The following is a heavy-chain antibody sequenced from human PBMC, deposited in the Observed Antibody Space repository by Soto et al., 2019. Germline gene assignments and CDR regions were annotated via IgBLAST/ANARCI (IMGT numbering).Heavy chain of an antibody. CDR3: VRDGTKTLRDWFDP. Sequence: SETLSLTCTVSGASISGFYWSWIRRSAGKGLEWIGRIYATGTTDYNPSLKSRVMMSVDTSKKQFSLKLRSVTAADTAVYFCVRDGTKTLRDWFDPWGQGISVTVSS. J-gene: IGHJ5*02. V-gene: IGHV4-4*07. CDR2: IYATGTT. CDR1: GASISGFY. D-gene: IGHD1-1*01.